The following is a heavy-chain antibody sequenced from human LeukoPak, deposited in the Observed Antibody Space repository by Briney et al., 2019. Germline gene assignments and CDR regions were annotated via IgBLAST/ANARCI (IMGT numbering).Heavy chain of an antibody. CDR1: VGSISSSSYY. CDR3: AIVLRYFDWLLGGNWFDP. CDR2: IYYSGST. D-gene: IGHD3-9*01. J-gene: IGHJ5*02. V-gene: IGHV4-39*01. Sequence: SETLSLTCTVSVGSISSSSYYWGWIRQPPGKGLEWIGSIYYSGSTYYNPSLKSRVTISVDTSKNQFSLKLSSVTAADTAVYYCAIVLRYFDWLLGGNWFDPWGQGTLVTVSS.